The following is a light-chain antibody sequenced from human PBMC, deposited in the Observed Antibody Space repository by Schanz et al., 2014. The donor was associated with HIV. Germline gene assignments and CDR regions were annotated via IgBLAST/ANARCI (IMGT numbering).Light chain of an antibody. CDR3: SSYTDRRTVV. J-gene: IGLJ2*01. CDR2: EVS. Sequence: QSVLTQPPSASGSPGQSVTISCTGTSSDVGGYNYVSWYQQHPGKAPKLMIYEVSKRPSWVPDRFSGSKSGNTASLTVSGLQAEDEADYFCSSYTDRRTVVFGGGTKLTVL. V-gene: IGLV2-8*01. CDR1: SSDVGGYNY.